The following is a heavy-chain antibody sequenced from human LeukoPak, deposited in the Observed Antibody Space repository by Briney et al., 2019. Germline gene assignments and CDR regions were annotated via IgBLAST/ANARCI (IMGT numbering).Heavy chain of an antibody. CDR3: ARDTSQIVVVPAAIKPRYYYYYMDV. J-gene: IGHJ6*03. CDR1: GYTFTGYY. CDR2: INPNSGGT. D-gene: IGHD2-2*02. Sequence: ASVKVSCKASGYTFTGYYMHWVRQAPGQGLEWMGWINPNSGGTNYAQKFQGRVTMTRDTSISTAYMELSRLRSDDTAVYYCARDTSQIVVVPAAIKPRYYYYYMDVWGKGTTVTVSS. V-gene: IGHV1-2*02.